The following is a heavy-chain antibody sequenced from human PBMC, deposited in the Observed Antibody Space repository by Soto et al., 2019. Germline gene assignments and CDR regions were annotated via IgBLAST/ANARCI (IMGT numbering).Heavy chain of an antibody. CDR2: ISYDGSNK. Sequence: GGSLRLSCAASGFTFGSYGMHWVRQAPGKGLEWVAVISYDGSNKYYADSVKGRFTISRDNSKNTLYLQMNSLRAEDTAVYYCARGYSSSWSEGFDPWGQGTLVTVSS. J-gene: IGHJ5*02. V-gene: IGHV3-30*03. D-gene: IGHD6-13*01. CDR3: ARGYSSSWSEGFDP. CDR1: GFTFGSYG.